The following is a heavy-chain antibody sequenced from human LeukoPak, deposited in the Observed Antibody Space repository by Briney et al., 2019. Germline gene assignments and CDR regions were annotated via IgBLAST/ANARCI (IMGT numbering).Heavy chain of an antibody. D-gene: IGHD3-16*01. CDR1: GYTFTNYY. V-gene: IGHV1-46*01. Sequence: ASVKVSCKASGYTFTNYYMHWVRQTPGQGLEWMGRINPSGGSTSYAQKFQGRVTMTRDTSTSTVYMELSSLRSEDTAVYDCAIESVWYGFDYWGQGTLVTVSS. J-gene: IGHJ4*02. CDR2: INPSGGST. CDR3: AIESVWYGFDY.